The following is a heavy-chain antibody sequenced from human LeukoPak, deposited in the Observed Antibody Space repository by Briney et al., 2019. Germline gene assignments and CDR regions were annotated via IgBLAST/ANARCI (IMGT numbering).Heavy chain of an antibody. J-gene: IGHJ4*02. Sequence: PSETLSLTCAVYGGSFSGYYWSWIRQLPGKGLEWIGYIYYSGSTYYNPSLQSRVTISVDTSQNQFSLKLSSMTAADTAVYYCVRRTKWLQNFDYWGQGTLVTVSP. D-gene: IGHD5-24*01. CDR2: IYYSGST. CDR3: VRRTKWLQNFDY. V-gene: IGHV4-34*09. CDR1: GGSFSGYY.